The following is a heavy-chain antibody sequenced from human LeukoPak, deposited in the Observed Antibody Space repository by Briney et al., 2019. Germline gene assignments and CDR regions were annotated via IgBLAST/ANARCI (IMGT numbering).Heavy chain of an antibody. D-gene: IGHD2-15*01. CDR1: GGSISSYY. CDR2: IYYSGST. V-gene: IGHV4-59*08. Sequence: SETLSLTCTVSGGSISSYYWSWIRQPPGKGLEWIGYIYYSGSTSYNPSLKSRVTISVDTSKNQFSLKLSSVTAADTAVYYCARHVRCSGGSCYGGRYFDYWGQGTLVTVSS. J-gene: IGHJ4*02. CDR3: ARHVRCSGGSCYGGRYFDY.